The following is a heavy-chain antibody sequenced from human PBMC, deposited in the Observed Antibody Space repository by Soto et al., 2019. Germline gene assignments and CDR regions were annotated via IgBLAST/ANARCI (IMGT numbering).Heavy chain of an antibody. CDR1: GFTFSSND. CDR3: ATRPLLPGAP. D-gene: IGHD3-22*01. Sequence: EVQLVESGGGLIQPGGSLRLSCAASGFTFSSNDMNWVSQAPGKGLEWVSLIYSSGSTSYADSVKGRFTISRDNSKNTLYLQMSSLRAEDTAVYYCATRPLLPGAPWGQGTMVNVSS. V-gene: IGHV3-53*01. CDR2: IYSSGST. J-gene: IGHJ3*01.